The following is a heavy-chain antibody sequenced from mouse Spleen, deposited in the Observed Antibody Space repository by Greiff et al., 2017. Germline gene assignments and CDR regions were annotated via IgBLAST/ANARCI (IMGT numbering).Heavy chain of an antibody. J-gene: IGHJ3*01. CDR3: AREDYGDRFAY. V-gene: IGHV1-64*01. CDR2: IHPNSGST. D-gene: IGHD2-13*01. Sequence: QVQLKESGAELVKPGASVKLSCKASGYTFTSYWMHWVKQRPGQGLEWIGMIHPNSGSTNYNEKFKSKATLTVDKSSSTAYMQLSSLTSEDSAVYYCAREDYGDRFAYWGQGTLVTVSA. CDR1: GYTFTSYW.